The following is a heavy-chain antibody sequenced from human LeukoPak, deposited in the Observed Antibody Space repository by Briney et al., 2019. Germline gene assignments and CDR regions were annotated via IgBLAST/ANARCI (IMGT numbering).Heavy chain of an antibody. V-gene: IGHV4-59*01. CDR1: GGSISSYY. Sequence: SETLSLTCTVSGGSISSYYWSWIRQSPGKGLEWIGYIYYSGSTSYNPSLTSRVTISIDTPKNQFSLKLNSVTAADTAIYYCASGILIGYYAMDVWGQGTTVTVSS. CDR2: IYYSGST. CDR3: ASGILIGYYAMDV. D-gene: IGHD3-9*01. J-gene: IGHJ6*02.